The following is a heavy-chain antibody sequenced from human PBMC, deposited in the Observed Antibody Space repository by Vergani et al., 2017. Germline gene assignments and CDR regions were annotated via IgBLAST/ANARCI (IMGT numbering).Heavy chain of an antibody. V-gene: IGHV5-10-1*01. CDR1: GYSFTSYW. CDR2: IDPSDSYT. D-gene: IGHD4-17*01. Sequence: EVQLVPSGAEVKKPGESLRISCKGSGYSFTSYWISWVRQMPGKGLEWMGRIDPSDSYTNYSPSFQGHVTISADKSISTAYLQWSSLKASDTAMYYCARHEIGGDYGKIDYGLGDYWGQGTLVTVSS. CDR3: ARHEIGGDYGKIDYGLGDY. J-gene: IGHJ4*02.